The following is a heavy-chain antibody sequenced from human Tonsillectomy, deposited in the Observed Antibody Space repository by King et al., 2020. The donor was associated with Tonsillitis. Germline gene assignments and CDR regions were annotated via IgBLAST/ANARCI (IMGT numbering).Heavy chain of an antibody. CDR3: ARIQWLANYYYYSMDV. D-gene: IGHD6-19*01. V-gene: IGHV4-39*01. J-gene: IGHJ6*03. CDR2: VYYSGST. CDR1: SGSISSASYY. Sequence: MQLQESGPGLVKPSETLSLTCTVSSGSISSASYYWGWIRLPPGMGLEWIGSVYYSGSTYYNPSHKSRFTISVDTSKNQFSLKLSSVTAADTAVYYCARIQWLANYYYYSMDVWGKGTTVTVSS.